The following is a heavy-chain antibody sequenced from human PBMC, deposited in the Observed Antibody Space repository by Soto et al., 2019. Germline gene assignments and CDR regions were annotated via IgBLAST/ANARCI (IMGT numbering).Heavy chain of an antibody. CDR1: GGSISSGGYY. CDR2: IYYSGST. CDR3: ARGGRRSPGMDV. V-gene: IGHV4-31*03. Sequence: QVQLQESGPGLVKPSQTLSLTCTVSGGSISSGGYYWSGIRQHPGKGLEWIGYIYYSGSTYYNPSLKSRVTISVDTSKNQFSLKLSSVTAADTAVYYCARGGRRSPGMDVWGQGTTVTVSS. J-gene: IGHJ6*02.